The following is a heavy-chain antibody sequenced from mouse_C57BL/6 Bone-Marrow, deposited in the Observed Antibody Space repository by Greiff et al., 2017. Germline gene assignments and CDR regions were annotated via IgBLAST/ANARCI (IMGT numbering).Heavy chain of an antibody. CDR1: GFTFSSYG. V-gene: IGHV5-6*01. CDR3: ARKYLWLYYYAMDY. Sequence: EVKLMESGGDLVKPGGSLKLSCAASGFTFSSYGMSWVRQTPDKRLEWVATISSGGSYTYYPDSVKGRFTISRDNAKNTLYLQMSSLKSEDTAMYYCARKYLWLYYYAMDYWGQGTSVTVSS. J-gene: IGHJ4*01. CDR2: ISSGGSYT. D-gene: IGHD2-2*01.